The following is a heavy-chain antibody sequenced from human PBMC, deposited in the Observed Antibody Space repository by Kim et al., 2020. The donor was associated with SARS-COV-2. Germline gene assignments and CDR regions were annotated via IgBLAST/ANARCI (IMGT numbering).Heavy chain of an antibody. D-gene: IGHD6-19*01. J-gene: IGHJ6*02. V-gene: IGHV3-23*01. CDR1: GFTFSSYA. CDR3: AKDGGIAVAGVRLVGYYYYGMDV. Sequence: GGSLRLSCAASGFTFSSYAMTWVRQAPGKGLEWVSAISCSGGSTYYADSVKGRFTISRDNSKNTLYLQMNSLRAEDTAVYYCAKDGGIAVAGVRLVGYYYYGMDVWGQGTTVTVSS. CDR2: ISCSGGST.